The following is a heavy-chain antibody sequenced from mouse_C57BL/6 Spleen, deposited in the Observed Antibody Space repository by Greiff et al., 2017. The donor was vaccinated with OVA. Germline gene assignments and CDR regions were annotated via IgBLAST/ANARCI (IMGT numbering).Heavy chain of an antibody. V-gene: IGHV2-2*01. CDR1: GFSLTSYG. J-gene: IGHJ4*01. D-gene: IGHD2-2*01. Sequence: VQLVESGPGLVQPSQSLSITCTVSGFSLTSYGVHWVRQSPGKGLEWLGVIWSGGSTDYNAAFISRLSISKDNSKSQVFFKMNSLQADDTAIYYCARNSGGGYDPYYAMDYWGQGTSVTVSS. CDR2: IWSGGST. CDR3: ARNSGGGYDPYYAMDY.